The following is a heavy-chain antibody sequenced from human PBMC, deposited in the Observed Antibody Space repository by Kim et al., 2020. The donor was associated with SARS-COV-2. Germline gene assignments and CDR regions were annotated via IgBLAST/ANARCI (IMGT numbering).Heavy chain of an antibody. J-gene: IGHJ4*02. CDR3: LGGFYFDY. Sequence: ASVKISCKTSGHFFTRDSIHWVRQAPGQGLEWMGGIDCGNGNTIYSQKFQGRVTFTTDTSASTAYMEVSFLRSEDSAVYYCLGGFYFDYWGQGTLVTVSS. CDR1: GHFFTRDS. V-gene: IGHV1-3*01. D-gene: IGHD3-16*01. CDR2: IDCGNGNT.